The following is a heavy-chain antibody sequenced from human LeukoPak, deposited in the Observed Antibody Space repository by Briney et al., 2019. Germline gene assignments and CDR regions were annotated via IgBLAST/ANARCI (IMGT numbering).Heavy chain of an antibody. CDR1: GGSISSSSYY. J-gene: IGHJ4*02. V-gene: IGHV4-39*01. Sequence: PSETLSLTCTVSGGSISSSSYYWGWIRQPPGKGLEWIGSIYYSGSTYYNPSLKSRVTISVDTSKNPFSLKLSSVTAADTAVYYCARQDQQLTTRKPRGFDYWGQGTLVTVSS. CDR3: ARQDQQLTTRKPRGFDY. CDR2: IYYSGST. D-gene: IGHD6-13*01.